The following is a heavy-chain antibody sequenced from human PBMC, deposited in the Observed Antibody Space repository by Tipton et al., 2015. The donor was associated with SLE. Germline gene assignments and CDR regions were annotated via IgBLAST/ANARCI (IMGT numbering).Heavy chain of an antibody. CDR2: ISYDGSNK. J-gene: IGHJ4*02. Sequence: SLRLSCAASGFIVSSNYMSWVRQAPGKGLEWVAVISYDGSNKNYADSVKGRFTISRDNSKNTLYVQMNSLRAEDTAVYFCASGTGAYFDNWGQGTLVTVSS. CDR3: ASGTGAYFDN. D-gene: IGHD7-27*01. CDR1: GFIVSSNY. V-gene: IGHV3-30*03.